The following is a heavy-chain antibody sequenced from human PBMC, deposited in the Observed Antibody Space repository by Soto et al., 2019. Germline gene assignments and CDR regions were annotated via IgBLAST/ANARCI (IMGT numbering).Heavy chain of an antibody. CDR3: ARHHYDFWSGPIDY. CDR1: GGSISSYY. V-gene: IGHV4-59*08. D-gene: IGHD3-3*01. J-gene: IGHJ4*02. CDR2: IYYSGST. Sequence: PSETLSLTCTVSGGSISSYYWSWIRQPPGKGLEWIGYIYYSGSTNYNPSHKSRVTISVDTSKNQFSLKLSSVTAADTAVYYCARHHYDFWSGPIDYWGQGTLVTVSS.